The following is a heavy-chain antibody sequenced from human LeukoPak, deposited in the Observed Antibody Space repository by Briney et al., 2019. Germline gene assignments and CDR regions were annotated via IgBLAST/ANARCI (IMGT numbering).Heavy chain of an antibody. CDR1: GYTFTSHG. CDR3: ARGGYSSALSPLDY. CDR2: ISTYNCNT. Sequence: ASVNVSCKASGYTFTSHGISLVRQAPGHRLEWMGWISTYNCNTHSAQKLQGRITMTTDTSTSTAYMELRSLTSDDTAMYYCARGGYSSALSPLDYWGQGTLVTVSS. J-gene: IGHJ4*02. V-gene: IGHV1-18*01. D-gene: IGHD6-19*01.